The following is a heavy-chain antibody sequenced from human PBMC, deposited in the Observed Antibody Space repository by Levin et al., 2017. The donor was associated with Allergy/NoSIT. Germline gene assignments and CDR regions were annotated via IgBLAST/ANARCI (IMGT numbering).Heavy chain of an antibody. Sequence: KVSCKGSGYSFTSYWIGWVRQMPGKGLEWMGIIYPGDSDTRYSPSFQGQVTISADKSISTAYLQWSSLKASDTAMYYCAMPAFTSYYSSGWYYFDYWGQGTLVTVSS. D-gene: IGHD6-19*01. CDR2: IYPGDSDT. V-gene: IGHV5-51*01. CDR3: AMPAFTSYYSSGWYYFDY. CDR1: GYSFTSYW. J-gene: IGHJ4*02.